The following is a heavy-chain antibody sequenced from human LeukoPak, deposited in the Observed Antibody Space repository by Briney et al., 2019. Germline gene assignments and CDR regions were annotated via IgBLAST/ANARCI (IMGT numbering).Heavy chain of an antibody. Sequence: SETLSLTCTVSGVSISSGGYYWSWLRQPPGKGLEWIGYIYHSGSTYYNPSLKSRVTISVDRSKNQFSLKLSSVTAADTAVYYCARSHSEAITIFGVVNGHFDYWGQGTLVTVSS. D-gene: IGHD3-3*01. V-gene: IGHV4-30-2*01. CDR1: GVSISSGGYY. CDR3: ARSHSEAITIFGVVNGHFDY. CDR2: IYHSGST. J-gene: IGHJ4*02.